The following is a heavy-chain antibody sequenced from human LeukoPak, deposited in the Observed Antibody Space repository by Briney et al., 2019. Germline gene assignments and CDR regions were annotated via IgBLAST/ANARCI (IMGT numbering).Heavy chain of an antibody. Sequence: PSGALSLTCTVPRGSLFSTTHHSGCTRLPRRNGLEWIGSIYYSGTTYYNPSLKSRVPISVDTSKNQFSLKLSSVTGAAPAVSYCTRESTSSSEYWGQGSQV. CDR3: TRESTSSSEY. V-gene: IGHV4-39*02. D-gene: IGHD2-2*01. CDR1: RGSLFSTTHH. CDR2: IYYSGTT. J-gene: IGHJ4*02.